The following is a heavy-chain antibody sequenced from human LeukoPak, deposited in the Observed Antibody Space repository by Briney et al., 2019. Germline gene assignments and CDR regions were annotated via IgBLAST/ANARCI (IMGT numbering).Heavy chain of an antibody. CDR2: ISGRSSSI. D-gene: IGHD1-26*01. V-gene: IGHV3-48*01. CDR3: ARDRLTSGSYFFDY. J-gene: IGHJ4*02. Sequence: PGGSLSLSCAPSAFTFSDYSTSWVRHPPGKGLEWLSYISGRSSSIYYADCVRGRFTISRDNAKNSMYLQINSLRAGDTAVYYCARDRLTSGSYFFDYWGQGTLVTVSS. CDR1: AFTFSDYS.